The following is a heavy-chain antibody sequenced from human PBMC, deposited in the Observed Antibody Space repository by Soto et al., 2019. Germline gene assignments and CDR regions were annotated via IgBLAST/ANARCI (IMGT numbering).Heavy chain of an antibody. CDR1: SGSISSSNW. CDR2: IYHSGRT. Sequence: SETLSLTCAVSSGSISSSNWWSWVRQPPGKGLEWIGEIYHSGRTNYNPSLKSRVTISVDKSKNQFSLKLSFVTAADTAVYYCAREGSSSWSPFDYWGQGTLVTVSS. D-gene: IGHD6-13*01. J-gene: IGHJ4*02. V-gene: IGHV4-4*02. CDR3: AREGSSSWSPFDY.